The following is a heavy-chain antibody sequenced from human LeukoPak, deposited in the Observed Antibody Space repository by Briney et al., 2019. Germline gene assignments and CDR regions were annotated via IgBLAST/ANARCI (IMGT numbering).Heavy chain of an antibody. CDR2: ISSSGSGGNT. Sequence: GGSLRLSCVASGVTLSNYAMSWARQAPGKGLEWVSGISSSGSGGNTYYADSVKGRFTISRDSSMNTLFLHMNTLRAEDTAIYYCAKDRTVEASYWYFDLWGRGTLVTVSS. CDR3: AKDRTVEASYWYFDL. J-gene: IGHJ2*01. D-gene: IGHD4-23*01. V-gene: IGHV3-23*01. CDR1: GVTLSNYA.